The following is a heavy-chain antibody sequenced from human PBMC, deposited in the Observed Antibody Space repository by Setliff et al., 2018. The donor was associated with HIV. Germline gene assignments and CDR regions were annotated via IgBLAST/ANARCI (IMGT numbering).Heavy chain of an antibody. CDR3: ARCSYDSSGYYYYYFDY. V-gene: IGHV4-61*02. Sequence: SETLSLTCTVSGGSISSDSYYWSWIRQPAGKGLEWIGRIYTSGTTSYNPSLKSRVSISVDTSKNQFSLNLSSVTAADTAVYYCARCSYDSSGYYYYYFDYWGQGTLVTVSS. CDR1: GGSISSDSYY. J-gene: IGHJ4*02. D-gene: IGHD3-22*01. CDR2: IYTSGTT.